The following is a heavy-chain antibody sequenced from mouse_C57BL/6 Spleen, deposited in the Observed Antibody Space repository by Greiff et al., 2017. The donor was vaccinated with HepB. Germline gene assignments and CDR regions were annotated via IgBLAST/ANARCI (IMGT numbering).Heavy chain of an antibody. CDR3: ARGITTVVATGFDY. Sequence: VQLQQPGAELVRPGSSVKLSCKASGYTFTSYWMHWVKQRPIQGLEWIGNIDPSDSETHYNQKFKDKATLTVDKSSSTAYMQLSSLTSEDSAVYYCARGITTVVATGFDYWGQGTTRTVSS. CDR1: GYTFTSYW. CDR2: IDPSDSET. V-gene: IGHV1-52*01. J-gene: IGHJ2*01. D-gene: IGHD1-1*01.